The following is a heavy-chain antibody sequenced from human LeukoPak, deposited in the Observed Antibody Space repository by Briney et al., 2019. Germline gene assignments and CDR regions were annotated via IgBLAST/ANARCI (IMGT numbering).Heavy chain of an antibody. CDR1: GFTFSSYV. CDR2: IRYDGSNK. Sequence: PGGSLRLSCAASGFTFSSYVMHWVRQAPGKGLEWVAFIRYDGSNKYYADSVKGRFTISRDNSKNTLYLQMNSLRAEDTAVYYCAKEKKYCSGGSCYPDAFDIWGQGTMVTVSS. D-gene: IGHD2-15*01. CDR3: AKEKKYCSGGSCYPDAFDI. J-gene: IGHJ3*02. V-gene: IGHV3-30*02.